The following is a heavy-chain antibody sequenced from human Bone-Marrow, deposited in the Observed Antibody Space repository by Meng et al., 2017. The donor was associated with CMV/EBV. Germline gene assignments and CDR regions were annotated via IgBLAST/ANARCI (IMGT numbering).Heavy chain of an antibody. J-gene: IGHJ4*02. CDR2: IYYSGST. CDR3: ARGGYGDYEYDY. Sequence: SETLSLTCTVSGGSISSYYWSWIRQPPGKGLEWIGYIYYSGSTNYNPSLKSRVTISVDTSKNQFSLKLSSVTAADTAVYYCARGGYGDYEYDYWGQGTLVTVYS. D-gene: IGHD4-17*01. V-gene: IGHV4-59*01. CDR1: GGSISSYY.